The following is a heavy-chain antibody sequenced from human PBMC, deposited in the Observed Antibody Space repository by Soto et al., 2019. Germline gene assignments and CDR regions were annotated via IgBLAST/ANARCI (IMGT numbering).Heavy chain of an antibody. Sequence: GGSLRLSCAASGFTFSSYSMNWVRQAPGKGLEWVSSISSSSSYIYYADSVKGRFTISRDNAKNSLYLRMNSLRAEDTAVYYCARMGMQQPYYYYGKDVWGQGTTVTVSS. CDR2: ISSSSSYI. J-gene: IGHJ6*02. CDR3: ARMGMQQPYYYYGKDV. D-gene: IGHD6-13*01. V-gene: IGHV3-21*01. CDR1: GFTFSSYS.